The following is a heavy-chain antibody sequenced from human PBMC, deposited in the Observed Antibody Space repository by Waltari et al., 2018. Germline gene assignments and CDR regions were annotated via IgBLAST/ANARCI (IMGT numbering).Heavy chain of an antibody. V-gene: IGHV3-48*04. CDR2: IISTSSSI. D-gene: IGHD6-13*01. Sequence: EAQLVESGGGLVPPGGALVRSCAASGLPFSTYSMHWVRQAPGKVVAWISYIISTSSSIYYADSVRGRFTISRDNAKNSLYLQMNSLRAEDTAVYYCAREAYSSSWFFDLWGQGTVVTVSS. CDR3: AREAYSSSWFFDL. J-gene: IGHJ3*01. CDR1: GLPFSTYS.